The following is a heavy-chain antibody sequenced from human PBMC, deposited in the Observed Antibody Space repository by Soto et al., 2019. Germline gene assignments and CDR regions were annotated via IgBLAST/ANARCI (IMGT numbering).Heavy chain of an antibody. Sequence: VASVKVSCKASGYTFTGYAMHWVRQAPGQRLEWMGWINAGNGNTKYSQKFQGRVTITRDTSASTAYMELSSLRSEDTAVYYCARAAPRIAARPFYYYGMDVWGQGTTVTVSS. V-gene: IGHV1-3*01. D-gene: IGHD6-6*01. CDR2: INAGNGNT. CDR3: ARAAPRIAARPFYYYGMDV. CDR1: GYTFTGYA. J-gene: IGHJ6*02.